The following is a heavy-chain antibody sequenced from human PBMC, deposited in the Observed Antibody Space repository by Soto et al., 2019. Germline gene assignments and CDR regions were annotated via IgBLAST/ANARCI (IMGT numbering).Heavy chain of an antibody. CDR3: TSSALIDYYYYYGMDV. J-gene: IGHJ6*02. D-gene: IGHD3-22*01. Sequence: EVQLVGSGGGLVQPGGSLKLSCAASGFTFSGSAMHWVRQASGKGLEWVGRIRSKANSYATAYAASVKGRFTISRDDSKNTAYLQMNSLKTEDTAVYYCTSSALIDYYYYYGMDVRGQGTTVTVSS. CDR1: GFTFSGSA. CDR2: IRSKANSYAT. V-gene: IGHV3-73*02.